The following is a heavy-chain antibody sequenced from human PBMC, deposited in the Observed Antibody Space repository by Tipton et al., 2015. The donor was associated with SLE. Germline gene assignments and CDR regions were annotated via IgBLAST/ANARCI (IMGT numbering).Heavy chain of an antibody. J-gene: IGHJ4*02. D-gene: IGHD5-18*01. CDR1: GGSFSGYY. Sequence: TLSLTCAVYGGSFSGYYWSWIRQPPGKGLEWIGYIYHSGSTYYNPSLKSRVTISVDRSKNQFSLKLSSVTAADTAVYYCAREDTAMADYWGQGTLVTVSS. V-gene: IGHV4-30-2*01. CDR2: IYHSGST. CDR3: AREDTAMADY.